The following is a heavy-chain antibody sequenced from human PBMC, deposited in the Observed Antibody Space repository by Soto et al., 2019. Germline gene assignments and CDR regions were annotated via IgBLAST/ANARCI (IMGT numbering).Heavy chain of an antibody. Sequence: PSETLSLTCAVSGDTISTGGYSWAWIRQPPGKPLEWIGHTYHSGNPYYNPSLKSRVIISVDRSKNQFSLKLSSVTAADTAVYYCAREFVEYDSSGYYHALHVYDYWGQGTLVTVSS. CDR3: AREFVEYDSSGYYHALHVYDY. CDR2: TYHSGNP. D-gene: IGHD3-22*01. V-gene: IGHV4-30-2*01. CDR1: GDTISTGGYS. J-gene: IGHJ4*02.